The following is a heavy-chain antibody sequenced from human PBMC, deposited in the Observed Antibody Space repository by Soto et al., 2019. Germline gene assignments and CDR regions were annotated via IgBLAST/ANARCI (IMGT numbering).Heavy chain of an antibody. CDR2: IIPIFGTA. D-gene: IGHD6-13*01. J-gene: IGHJ4*02. CDR1: GGTFSSYA. Sequence: SVKVSCKASGGTFSSYAISWVRQAPGQGLEWMGGIIPIFGTANYAQKFQGRVTITADESTSTAYMELSSLRSEDTAVYYCARVRLERQQLVRSGYYFEYWGQGTLVTVSS. V-gene: IGHV1-69*13. CDR3: ARVRLERQQLVRSGYYFEY.